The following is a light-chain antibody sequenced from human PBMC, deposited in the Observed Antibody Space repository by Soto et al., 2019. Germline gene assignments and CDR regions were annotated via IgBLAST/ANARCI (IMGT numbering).Light chain of an antibody. CDR3: SSYAGSNNFV. V-gene: IGLV2-8*01. CDR1: SSDVGGYNY. CDR2: EVS. Sequence: QSTVTQSPSSSGSPGQSVTISCTGTSSDVGGYNYVSWYQQHPGKAPKLMIYEVSERPSGVPDRFSGSKSSNTASLTVSGLQAEDEADYYCSSYAGSNNFVFGTGTKVTAL. J-gene: IGLJ1*01.